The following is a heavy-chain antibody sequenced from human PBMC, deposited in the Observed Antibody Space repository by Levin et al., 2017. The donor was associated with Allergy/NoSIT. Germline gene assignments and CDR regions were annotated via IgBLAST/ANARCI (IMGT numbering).Heavy chain of an antibody. Sequence: SETLSLTCTVSGSTTSLFYWNWIRQTPGKGLEWIGYINHSGSTKYNPSLKSRVTISLDTSKNQFSLLLPSVTAADTAVYYCARDTGGWYFDRWGQGTLVTVSS. V-gene: IGHV4-59*01. J-gene: IGHJ5*02. D-gene: IGHD3-16*01. CDR1: GSTTSLFY. CDR2: INHSGST. CDR3: ARDTGGWYFDR.